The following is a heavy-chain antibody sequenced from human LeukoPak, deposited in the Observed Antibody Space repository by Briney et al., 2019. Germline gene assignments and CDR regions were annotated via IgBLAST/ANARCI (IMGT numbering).Heavy chain of an antibody. V-gene: IGHV4-39*02. D-gene: IGHD3-9*01. CDR2: IYYSGST. CDR1: GGSISSSSYY. J-gene: IGHJ6*02. Sequence: SETLSLTCTVSGGSISSSSYYWGWIRQPPGKGLEWIGSIYYSGSTYYNPSLKSRVTISVDTSKNQFSLKPSSVTAADTAVYYCAREGRVRYFDWSHYYYYGMDVWGQGTTVTVSS. CDR3: AREGRVRYFDWSHYYYYGMDV.